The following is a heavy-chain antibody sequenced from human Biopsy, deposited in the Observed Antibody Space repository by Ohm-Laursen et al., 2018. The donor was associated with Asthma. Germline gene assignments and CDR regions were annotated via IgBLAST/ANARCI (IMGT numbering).Heavy chain of an antibody. V-gene: IGHV3-30*18. J-gene: IGHJ4*02. Sequence: SLRLSCTASGFSFSNYGMHWVRQAPDKGLDWVAVISFDGTNRNYTDSVKGRFTISRDNSRNTLHLEMNSLRAEDTAVYFCAKEVFPGWELRRGPDSWGQGTLVTVSS. CDR1: GFSFSNYG. CDR2: ISFDGTNR. CDR3: AKEVFPGWELRRGPDS. D-gene: IGHD1-26*01.